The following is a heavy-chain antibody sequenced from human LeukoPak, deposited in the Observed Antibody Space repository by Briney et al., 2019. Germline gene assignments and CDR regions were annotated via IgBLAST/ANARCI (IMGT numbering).Heavy chain of an antibody. CDR3: AKNLYCGGGSCYPSALGMDV. J-gene: IGHJ6*02. V-gene: IGHV3-23*01. CDR2: ISGSGGST. D-gene: IGHD2-15*01. CDR1: GFTFSSYA. Sequence: GGSLRLSCAASGFTFSSYAMSWVRQAPGKGLEWVSAISGSGGSTYYADSVKGRFTISRDNSKNTLFLQMNSLRAEDTAVYYCAKNLYCGGGSCYPSALGMDVWGQGTTVTVSS.